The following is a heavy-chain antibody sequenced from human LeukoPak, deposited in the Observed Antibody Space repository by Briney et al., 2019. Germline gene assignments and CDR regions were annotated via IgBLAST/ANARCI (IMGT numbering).Heavy chain of an antibody. CDR3: AREGVYCSSTSCYAGSDY. D-gene: IGHD2-2*01. CDR1: GYTFTSYD. J-gene: IGHJ4*02. V-gene: IGHV1-8*02. CDR2: MNPNSGNT. Sequence: ASVKVSCKASGYTFTSYDINWVRQATGQGLEWMGWMNPNSGNTGYAQKFQGRVTMTRNTSISTAYMELSSLRSEDTAVYYCAREGVYCSSTSCYAGSDYWGQGTLVTVSS.